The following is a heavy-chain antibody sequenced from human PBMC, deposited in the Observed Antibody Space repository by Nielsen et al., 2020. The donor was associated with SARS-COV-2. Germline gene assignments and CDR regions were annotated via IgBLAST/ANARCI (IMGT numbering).Heavy chain of an antibody. CDR2: INHSGGT. D-gene: IGHD2-2*01. CDR3: ARAYDYIDY. J-gene: IGHJ4*02. Sequence: RQAPGKGLEWIGEINHSGGTNYNPSLKSRVTISVDTSKNQFSLKLSSVTAADTAVYYCARAYDYIDYWGQGTLVTVSS. V-gene: IGHV4-34*01.